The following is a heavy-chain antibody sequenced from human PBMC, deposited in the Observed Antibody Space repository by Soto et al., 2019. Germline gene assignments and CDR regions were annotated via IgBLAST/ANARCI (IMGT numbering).Heavy chain of an antibody. V-gene: IGHV1-69*13. Sequence: SVKVSCKDSGGTFSSYAISWVRQAPGQGLEWMGGIIPIFGTANYAQKFQGRVTITADESTSTAYMELSSLRSEDTAVYYCARYCSSTSCYSDYYGMDVWGQGTTVTVSS. CDR3: ARYCSSTSCYSDYYGMDV. CDR2: IIPIFGTA. CDR1: GGTFSSYA. J-gene: IGHJ6*02. D-gene: IGHD2-2*01.